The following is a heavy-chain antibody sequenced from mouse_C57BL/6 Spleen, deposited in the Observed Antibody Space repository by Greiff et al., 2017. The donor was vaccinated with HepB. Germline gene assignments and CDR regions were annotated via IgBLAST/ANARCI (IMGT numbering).Heavy chain of an antibody. J-gene: IGHJ2*01. CDR1: GYTFTSYT. D-gene: IGHD3-3*01. V-gene: IGHV1-4*01. CDR3: ARRGTDYFDY. CDR2: INPSSGYT. Sequence: VHLVESGAELARPGASVKMSCKASGYTFTSYTMHWVKQRPGQGLEWIGYINPSSGYTKYNQKFKDKATLTADKSSSTAYMQLSSLTSEDSAVYYCARRGTDYFDYWGQGTTLTVSS.